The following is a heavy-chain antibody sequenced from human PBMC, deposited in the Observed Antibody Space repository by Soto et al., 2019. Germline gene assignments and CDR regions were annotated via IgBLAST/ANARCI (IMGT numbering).Heavy chain of an antibody. Sequence: XGSLRLSCAAAGFIFSAYTMNWVRQAPGKGLEWLSSISDDSSYIDYADSLRGRFTVSRDNARNSLYLQIDSLGVEDTAVYYCATPYYFNHWRPGALVTVSS. V-gene: IGHV3-21*06. CDR2: ISDDSSYI. D-gene: IGHD3-16*01. CDR1: GFIFSAYT. J-gene: IGHJ1*01. CDR3: ATPYYFNH.